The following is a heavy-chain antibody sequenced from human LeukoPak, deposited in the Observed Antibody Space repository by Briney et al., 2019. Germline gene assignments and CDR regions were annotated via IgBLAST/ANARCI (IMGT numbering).Heavy chain of an antibody. D-gene: IGHD2/OR15-2a*01. V-gene: IGHV3-21*01. Sequence: PGGSLRLSCAASGFTFSSYSMNWVRQAPGKGLEWVSSISSSSSYIYYADSVKGRFTISRDNAKNSLYLQMNRLRAEDTAVYYCAREVIGSGFDYWGQGTLVTVSS. CDR1: GFTFSSYS. CDR3: AREVIGSGFDY. CDR2: ISSSSSYI. J-gene: IGHJ4*02.